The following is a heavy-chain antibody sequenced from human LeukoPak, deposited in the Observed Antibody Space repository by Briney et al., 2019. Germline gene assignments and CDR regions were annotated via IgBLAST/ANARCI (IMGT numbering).Heavy chain of an antibody. D-gene: IGHD6-13*01. CDR2: ISYDGSNK. V-gene: IGHV3-30-3*01. Sequence: PGGSLRLSCAASGFTFTSYAMHWVRQAPGKGLEWVAVISYDGSNKYYADSVKGRFTISRDNSKNTLYLQMNSLRAEDTAVYYCAREEIAAAGRTGSFDYWGQGTLVTVSS. J-gene: IGHJ4*02. CDR1: GFTFTSYA. CDR3: AREEIAAAGRTGSFDY.